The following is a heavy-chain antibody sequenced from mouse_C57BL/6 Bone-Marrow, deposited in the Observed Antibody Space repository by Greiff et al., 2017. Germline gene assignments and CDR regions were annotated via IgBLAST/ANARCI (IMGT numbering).Heavy chain of an antibody. J-gene: IGHJ4*01. Sequence: EVKLVESGGGLVKPGGSLKLSCAASGFTFSSYAMSWVRQTPEKRLEWVATISDGGSYTYYPDNVKGRFTIYRDNAKNNLYLQMSHLKSEDTAMYYCARDRGVYYYGSRNYAMDYWGQGTSVTVSS. CDR1: GFTFSSYA. CDR2: ISDGGSYT. D-gene: IGHD1-1*01. V-gene: IGHV5-4*01. CDR3: ARDRGVYYYGSRNYAMDY.